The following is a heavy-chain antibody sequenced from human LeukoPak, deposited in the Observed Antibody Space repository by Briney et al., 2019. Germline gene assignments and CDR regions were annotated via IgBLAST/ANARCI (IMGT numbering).Heavy chain of an antibody. CDR2: ISKSGDHT. D-gene: IGHD3-22*01. J-gene: IGHJ4*02. CDR3: AKHPYDSSGYYYLYYFDY. V-gene: IGHV3-23*01. Sequence: GGSLRLSCSASGFIFTPYAMSWVRQAPGKGLEWVSAISKSGDHTYYAASAKGRFTIYRDNSKNTQYLQMNSLRAEDTAVYYCAKHPYDSSGYYYLYYFDYWGQGTLVTVSS. CDR1: GFIFTPYA.